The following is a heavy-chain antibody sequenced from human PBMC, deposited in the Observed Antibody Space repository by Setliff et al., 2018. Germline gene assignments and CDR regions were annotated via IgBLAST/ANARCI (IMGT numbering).Heavy chain of an antibody. V-gene: IGHV3-7*01. J-gene: IGHJ3*01. CDR2: IKEDGSEK. Sequence: GGSLRPSCAASGLTLSRYWMSWVRQAPGKGLEWVANIKEDGSEKYYVDSVKGRFTISRDNAKNSLDLQMDSLRAEDTAVYYCVRDRWKVVVNRGDDAFDLWGQGTMVTVSS. D-gene: IGHD2-15*01. CDR3: VRDRWKVVVNRGDDAFDL. CDR1: GLTLSRYW.